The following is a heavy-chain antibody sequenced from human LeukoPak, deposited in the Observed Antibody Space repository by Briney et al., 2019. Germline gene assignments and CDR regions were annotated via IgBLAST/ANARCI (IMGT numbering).Heavy chain of an antibody. V-gene: IGHV3-7*01. J-gene: IGHJ4*02. Sequence: PGGSLRLSCSASGFTFRNSWMTWVRHSPGKRLEWVASINNDGAEQYYGASVNRRFSISRDNTQDSLYLQMNFLRPEDASTYYCARDNGYSTFDLWGQGTLVIVSS. CDR3: ARDNGYSTFDL. D-gene: IGHD5-18*01. CDR1: GFTFRNSW. CDR2: INNDGAEQ.